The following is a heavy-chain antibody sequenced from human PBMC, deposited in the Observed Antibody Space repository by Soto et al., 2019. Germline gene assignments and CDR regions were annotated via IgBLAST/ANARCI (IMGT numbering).Heavy chain of an antibody. Sequence: SGPTLVNPTQTLTLTCTFSGFSLSTSGVGVGWIRQPPGKALEWLALIYWDDDKRYSPSLKSRLTITKDTSKNQVVLTMTNMDPVDTATYYCAHLLIEYSSSFHWFDPWGQGTLVTVSS. D-gene: IGHD6-6*01. CDR1: GFSLSTSGVG. V-gene: IGHV2-5*02. J-gene: IGHJ5*02. CDR2: IYWDDDK. CDR3: AHLLIEYSSSFHWFDP.